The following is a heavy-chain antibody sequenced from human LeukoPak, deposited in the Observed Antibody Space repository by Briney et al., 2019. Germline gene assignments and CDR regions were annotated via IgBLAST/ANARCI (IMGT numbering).Heavy chain of an antibody. D-gene: IGHD3-3*01. V-gene: IGHV3-21*01. Sequence: GGSLRLSCAASGFTFSSYSMNWVRQAPGKGLEWVSSISSSSSYIYYADSVKGRFTISRDNAKNSLYLQMNSLRAEDTAVYYCARASLEWPDFDYWGQGTLVTVSS. CDR2: ISSSSSYI. CDR3: ARASLEWPDFDY. J-gene: IGHJ4*02. CDR1: GFTFSSYS.